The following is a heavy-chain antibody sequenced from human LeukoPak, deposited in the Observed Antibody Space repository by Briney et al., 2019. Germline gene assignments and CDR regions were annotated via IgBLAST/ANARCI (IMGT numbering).Heavy chain of an antibody. V-gene: IGHV3-23*01. CDR2: ISGRGGST. CDR1: GFSIGEYT. Sequence: GGSLRLSCTISGFSIGEYTMSWVRQAPGKGLEWVSAISGRGGSTYYADSVKGRFTISRDNSKNTLYLQMNSLRAEDTAVYYCAKAWIQLWPLDYWGQGTLVTVSS. CDR3: AKAWIQLWPLDY. J-gene: IGHJ4*02. D-gene: IGHD5-18*01.